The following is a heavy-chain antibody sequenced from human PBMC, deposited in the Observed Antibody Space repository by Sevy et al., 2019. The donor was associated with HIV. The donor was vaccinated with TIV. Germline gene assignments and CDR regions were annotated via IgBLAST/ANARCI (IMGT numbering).Heavy chain of an antibody. D-gene: IGHD3-22*01. Sequence: GGSLRLSCAASGFTFSSYDMSWVRQAPGKGLEWVSAISGSGGSKYYAASVKGRFTVSRDNSKNMLYLQMNSLRAEDTAVYYCAKGADSSGYYPYYFDYWGQGTLVTVSS. CDR1: GFTFSSYD. CDR2: ISGSGGSK. J-gene: IGHJ4*02. V-gene: IGHV3-23*01. CDR3: AKGADSSGYYPYYFDY.